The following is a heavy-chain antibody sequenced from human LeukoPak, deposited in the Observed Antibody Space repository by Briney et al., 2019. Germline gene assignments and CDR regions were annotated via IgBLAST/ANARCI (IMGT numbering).Heavy chain of an antibody. CDR3: AREPRYCSSTSCYDF. J-gene: IGHJ4*02. CDR2: IWYDGSNK. D-gene: IGHD2-2*01. V-gene: IGHV3-33*01. Sequence: GGSLRLSCAASGFTFSSYGMPWVRQAPGKGLEWVAGIWYDGSNKYYADSVKGRFTISRDNSKNTLYLQMNSLRAEDTAVYYCAREPRYCSSTSCYDFWGQGTLVTVSS. CDR1: GFTFSSYG.